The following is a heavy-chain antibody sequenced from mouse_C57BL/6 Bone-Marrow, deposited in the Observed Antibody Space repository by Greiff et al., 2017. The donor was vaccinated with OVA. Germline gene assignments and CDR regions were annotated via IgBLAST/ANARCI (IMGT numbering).Heavy chain of an antibody. CDR1: GYTFTSYW. D-gene: IGHD2-2*01. CDR3: AILWLRRFYFDY. J-gene: IGHJ2*01. V-gene: IGHV1-74*01. Sequence: QVQLQQPGAELVKPGASVKVSCKASGYTFTSYWMHWVKQRPGQGLEWIGRIHPSDSDTNYNQKFKGKATLNVDKSSSTAYMQLSSLTSENSAVYYCAILWLRRFYFDYWGQGTTLTVSS. CDR2: IHPSDSDT.